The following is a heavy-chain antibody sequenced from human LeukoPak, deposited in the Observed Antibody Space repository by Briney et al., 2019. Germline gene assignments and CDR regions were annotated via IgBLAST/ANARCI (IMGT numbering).Heavy chain of an antibody. CDR2: IWEDGSNT. CDR1: GFSFSYFG. J-gene: IGHJ4*02. CDR3: AKDRGKGRITNYFDY. Sequence: GKSLRLSCVASGFSFSYFGMPWVRQTPDKGLEWVALIWEDGSNTDYADSVKGRFTVSRDNSKNTLYLQMNSLRAEDAAMYYCAKDRGKGRITNYFDYWGQGALVTVSS. D-gene: IGHD2-8*01. V-gene: IGHV3-33*03.